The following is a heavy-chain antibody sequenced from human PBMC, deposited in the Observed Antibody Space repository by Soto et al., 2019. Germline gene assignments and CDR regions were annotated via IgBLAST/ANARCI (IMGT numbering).Heavy chain of an antibody. J-gene: IGHJ4*02. V-gene: IGHV3-23*01. CDR2: ISGAGGVT. CDR1: GFTFSSYA. Sequence: EVQLLESGGGLVQPGGSLRLSCAVSGFTFSSYAMSWVRQAPGKGPEWVSSISGAGGVTHYADSVRGRFTISRDNSKNTLYLQMNSLRAEATAVYYCAKDKSRGVTVTPDYWGQGTLVTVSS. CDR3: AKDKSRGVTVTPDY. D-gene: IGHD4-17*01.